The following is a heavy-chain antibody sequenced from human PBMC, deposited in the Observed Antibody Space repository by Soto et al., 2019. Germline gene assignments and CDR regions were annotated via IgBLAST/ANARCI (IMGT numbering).Heavy chain of an antibody. CDR3: ARDSWTMVRGVENRYYFDY. J-gene: IGHJ4*02. CDR1: GFTFIGIS. CDR2: ISSSSSYI. D-gene: IGHD3-10*01. Sequence: EVQLVESGGGLVKPGGSWSPPCAAFGFTFIGISLNWVARAPGKGREGVSSISSSSSYIYYADSVKGRFTISRDNAKNSLYLQMNSLRAEDTAVYYCARDSWTMVRGVENRYYFDYWGQGTLVTVSS. V-gene: IGHV3-21*01.